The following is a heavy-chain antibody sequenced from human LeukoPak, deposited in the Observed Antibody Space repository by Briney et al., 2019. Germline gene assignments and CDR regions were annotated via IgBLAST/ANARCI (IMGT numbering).Heavy chain of an antibody. CDR1: GFTFSDDY. D-gene: IGHD3-22*01. Sequence: GGSLRLSCAASGFTFSDDYMSWIRQAPGKGLEWVSYISSSGSTIYYADSVRGRFTISRDNAKNSLYLQMNSLRAEDTAVYYCARMDYYDSSGYPPVDIWGQGTMVTVSS. J-gene: IGHJ3*02. CDR3: ARMDYYDSSGYPPVDI. CDR2: ISSSGSTI. V-gene: IGHV3-11*04.